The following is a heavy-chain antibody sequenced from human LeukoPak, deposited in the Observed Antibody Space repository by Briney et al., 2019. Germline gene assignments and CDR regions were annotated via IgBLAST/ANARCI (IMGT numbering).Heavy chain of an antibody. CDR1: GGSISSYY. V-gene: IGHV4-59*01. CDR2: IYYSGST. CDR3: ARTSSSWDELYYYYMDV. J-gene: IGHJ6*03. Sequence: PSETLSLTCTVSGGSISSYYWSWIRQPPGKGLEWIGYIYYSGSTNYNPSLKSRVTISVDTSKNQFSLKLSSVTAADTAVYYCARTSSSWDELYYYYMDVWGKGTTVTVSS. D-gene: IGHD6-13*01.